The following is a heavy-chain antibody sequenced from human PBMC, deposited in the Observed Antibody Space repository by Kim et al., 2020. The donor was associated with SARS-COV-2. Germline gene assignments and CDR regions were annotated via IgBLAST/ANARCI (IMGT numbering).Heavy chain of an antibody. Sequence: GGSLRLSCAASGFTFSSYWMSWVRQAPGKGLEWVANIKQDGSEKYYVDSVKGRFTISRDNAKNSLYLQMNSLRAEDTAVYYCARDALRYFDWLLRGPNWFDPWGQGTLVTVSS. D-gene: IGHD3-9*01. J-gene: IGHJ5*02. CDR3: ARDALRYFDWLLRGPNWFDP. V-gene: IGHV3-7*03. CDR2: IKQDGSEK. CDR1: GFTFSSYW.